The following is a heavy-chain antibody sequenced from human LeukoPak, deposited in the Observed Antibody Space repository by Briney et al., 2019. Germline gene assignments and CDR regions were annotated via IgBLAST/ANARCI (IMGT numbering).Heavy chain of an antibody. Sequence: GGSLRLSCAASGFTFSDYYMSWIRQAPGKGLEWVSYISSSGSTIYYADSVKGRFTISRDNAKNSLYLQMNSLRAEDTALYYCAKGPYYYDSSGYHYFDYWGQGTLVTVSS. J-gene: IGHJ4*02. CDR3: AKGPYYYDSSGYHYFDY. CDR2: ISSSGSTI. D-gene: IGHD3-22*01. CDR1: GFTFSDYY. V-gene: IGHV3-11*01.